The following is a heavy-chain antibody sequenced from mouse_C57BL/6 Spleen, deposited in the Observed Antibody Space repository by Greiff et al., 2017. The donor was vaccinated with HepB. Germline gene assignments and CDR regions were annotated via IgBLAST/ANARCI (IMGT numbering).Heavy chain of an antibody. V-gene: IGHV1-59*01. J-gene: IGHJ2*01. CDR1: GYTFTSYW. D-gene: IGHD2-5*01. CDR3: ARSPYSNYFDY. CDR2: IDPSDSYT. Sequence: QVQLQQPGAELVRPGTSVKLSCKASGYTFTSYWMHWVKQRPGQGLEWIGVIDPSDSYTNYNQKFKGKATLTVDTSSSTAYMQLSSLTSEDSAVYYCARSPYSNYFDYWGQGTTLTVSS.